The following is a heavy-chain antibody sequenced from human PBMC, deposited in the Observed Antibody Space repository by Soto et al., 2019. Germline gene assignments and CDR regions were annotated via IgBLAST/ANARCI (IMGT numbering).Heavy chain of an antibody. V-gene: IGHV3-53*04. CDR1: GFTFSSYA. Sequence: GGSLRLSCAASGFTFSSYAMSWVRQAPGKGLEWVSVIYSGGSTYYADSVKGRFTISRHNSKNTLYLQMNSLRAEDTAVYYCARQMFYGMDVWGQGTTVTVSS. D-gene: IGHD3-10*02. CDR3: ARQMFYGMDV. J-gene: IGHJ6*02. CDR2: IYSGGST.